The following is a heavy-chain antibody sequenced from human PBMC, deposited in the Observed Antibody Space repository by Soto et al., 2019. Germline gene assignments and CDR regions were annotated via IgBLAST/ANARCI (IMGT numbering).Heavy chain of an antibody. CDR2: ISTYSGDT. D-gene: IGHD1-26*01. CDR1: GYTFFTYD. V-gene: IGHV1-18*01. CDR3: ARHHGPTTWENWFDP. J-gene: IGHJ5*02. Sequence: ASVKVSCKASGYTFFTYDISWVRQAPGQGLEWMGWISTYSGDTKYAQKFQGRVTMTTDTSTTTAYLELRSLRSDDTAVYYCARHHGPTTWENWFDPWGQGTLVTVSS.